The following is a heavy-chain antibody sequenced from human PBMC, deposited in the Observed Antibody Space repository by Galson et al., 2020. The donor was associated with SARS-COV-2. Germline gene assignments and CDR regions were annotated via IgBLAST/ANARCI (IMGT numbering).Heavy chain of an antibody. D-gene: IGHD3-22*01. V-gene: IGHV4-31*03. CDR1: GGSISSGGYY. CDR2: IYYSGST. J-gene: IGHJ4*02. CDR3: ARVIRDRYYDSSGYYFTEDYFDY. Sequence: SETLSLTCTVSGGSISSGGYYWSWIRQHPGKGLEWIGYIYYSGSTYYNPSIKRRVTISVDTSKNQFSLKLSSVTAAATAVYYCARVIRDRYYDSSGYYFTEDYFDYWGQGTLVTVSS.